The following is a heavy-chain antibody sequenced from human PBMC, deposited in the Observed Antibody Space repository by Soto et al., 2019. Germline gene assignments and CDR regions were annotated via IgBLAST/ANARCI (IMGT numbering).Heavy chain of an antibody. D-gene: IGHD3-9*01. J-gene: IGHJ4*02. Sequence: ASVKVSCKASGYTFTSYDFNWVRQATGQGPEWLGWMNPNNGHTGYAQKFQGRVTITADESTSTAYMELSSLRSEDTAVYYCARERGYDILTGIIDYWGQGTLVTVS. V-gene: IGHV1-8*01. CDR2: MNPNNGHT. CDR1: GYTFTSYD. CDR3: ARERGYDILTGIIDY.